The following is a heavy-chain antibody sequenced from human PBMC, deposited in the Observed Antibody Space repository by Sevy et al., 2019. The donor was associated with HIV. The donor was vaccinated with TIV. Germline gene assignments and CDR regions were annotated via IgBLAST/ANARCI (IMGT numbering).Heavy chain of an antibody. J-gene: IGHJ4*02. CDR3: ARDPHSVPHWGSFDS. Sequence: GGSLRLSCGASGFTFTRYAFHWVRQAPGKGLEWVAVVSKEGTNKYYADSVKGRFTISRDNSRNTLYLQMQSLRADDTAVYFCARDPHSVPHWGSFDSWGQGTLVTVSS. D-gene: IGHD3-16*01. CDR1: GFTFTRYA. V-gene: IGHV3-30-3*01. CDR2: VSKEGTNK.